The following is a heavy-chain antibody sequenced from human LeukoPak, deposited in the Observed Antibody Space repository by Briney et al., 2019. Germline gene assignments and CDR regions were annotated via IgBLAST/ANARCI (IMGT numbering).Heavy chain of an antibody. J-gene: IGHJ4*02. CDR1: GYTFTSYG. CDR3: ARDLPGPWSNYFDY. V-gene: IGHV1-18*04. CDR2: ISAYNGNT. D-gene: IGHD2-8*02. Sequence: ASVKVSCKASGYTFTSYGISWVRQAPGQGLEWMGWISAYNGNTNYAQKLQGRVTMTTDTSTSTAYMELRSLRSDDTAVYYCARDLPGPWSNYFDYWGQGTLVTVSS.